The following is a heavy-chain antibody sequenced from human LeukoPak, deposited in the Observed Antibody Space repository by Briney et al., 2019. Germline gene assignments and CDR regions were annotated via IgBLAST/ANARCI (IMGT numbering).Heavy chain of an antibody. CDR1: GFTFRSYG. CDR3: AKVGDDILTNYYYYYGMDV. D-gene: IGHD3-9*01. J-gene: IGHJ6*02. CDR2: ISYDGSNK. V-gene: IGHV3-30*18. Sequence: GGSLRLSCAASGFTFRSYGMHWVRQAPGKGLEWVAVISYDGSNKYYADSVKGRFTISRDNSKNTLYLQMNSLRAEDTAVYYCAKVGDDILTNYYYYYGMDVWGQGTTVTVSS.